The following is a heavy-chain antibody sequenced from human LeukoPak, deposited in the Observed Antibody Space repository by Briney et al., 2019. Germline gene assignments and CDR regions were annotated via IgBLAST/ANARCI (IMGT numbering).Heavy chain of an antibody. CDR1: GFTFTSYD. CDR3: ARHMETVPDYYYGMDV. J-gene: IGHJ6*02. CDR2: ISNGGGTI. D-gene: IGHD1-1*01. V-gene: IGHV3-48*03. Sequence: GGSLRPSCVISGFTFTSYDFNWVRQAPGKGLEWVSYISNGGGTIYYADSGKGRFTISRDNAKNSIYLQMNSLRVEDTAVYYCARHMETVPDYYYGMDVWGQGTTVTVSS.